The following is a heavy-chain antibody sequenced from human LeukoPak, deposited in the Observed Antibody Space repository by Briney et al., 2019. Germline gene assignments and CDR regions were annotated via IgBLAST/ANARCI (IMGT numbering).Heavy chain of an antibody. V-gene: IGHV4-38-2*02. D-gene: IGHD1-26*01. J-gene: IGHJ4*02. CDR1: GYSISSGYY. CDR2: IYHSGST. CDR3: GRVGATESYFDY. Sequence: SETLSLTCSVSGYSISSGYYWGWIRQPPGKGLEWIGSIYHSGSTYYNPSLKSRATTSVDTSKNQLSLKLSSVTAADTAVYYCGRVGATESYFDYWGQGTLVTVSS.